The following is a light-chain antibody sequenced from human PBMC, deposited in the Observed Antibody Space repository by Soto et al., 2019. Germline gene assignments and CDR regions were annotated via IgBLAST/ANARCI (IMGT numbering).Light chain of an antibody. CDR1: QSVSSN. V-gene: IGKV3D-15*01. CDR2: DAS. Sequence: VIAQDSAPLSVSPGERAPLXXRASQSVSSNLSWHQQKPGQSPRXVMYDASTRATGIPARFSGRGSGTEFTLTISSLQTEDVAIYYCQQSHNLPLTFGQGTRLEIK. CDR3: QQSHNLPLT. J-gene: IGKJ5*01.